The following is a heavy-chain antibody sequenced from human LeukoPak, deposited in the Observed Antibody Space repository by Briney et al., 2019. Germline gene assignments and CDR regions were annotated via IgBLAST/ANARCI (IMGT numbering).Heavy chain of an antibody. Sequence: GGSLTLLCTASGFPLSIYGMHWLRQAPGKGLEWVEVIWYDGSNKYYAGSVKGRFTISRDNSKKTLYLQMNSLRAEDTAVYYCAKSWTFGGVIVDYWGQGTLVTVSS. J-gene: IGHJ4*02. D-gene: IGHD3-16*02. V-gene: IGHV3-30*02. CDR1: GFPLSIYG. CDR3: AKSWTFGGVIVDY. CDR2: IWYDGSNK.